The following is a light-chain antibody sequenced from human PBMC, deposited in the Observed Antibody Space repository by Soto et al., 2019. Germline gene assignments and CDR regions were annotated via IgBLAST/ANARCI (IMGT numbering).Light chain of an antibody. Sequence: EIVLTQSPGTLSLSPGERATLSCRASQSLSSNYLAWYQQKPGQAPRLIIYEASYRATGIPDRFSGSGSGIDITLTISRLQPADFAVYYCQHYGNSLWTFGPGTKVEIK. J-gene: IGKJ1*01. CDR1: QSLSSNY. V-gene: IGKV3-20*01. CDR3: QHYGNSLWT. CDR2: EAS.